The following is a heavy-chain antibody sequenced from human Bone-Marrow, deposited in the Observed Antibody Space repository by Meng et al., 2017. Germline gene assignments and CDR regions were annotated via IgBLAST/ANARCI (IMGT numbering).Heavy chain of an antibody. Sequence: SETLSLTCAVSGYSISSGYYWGWLRQPPGKGLEWIGSIYQSGSTYYNPSLKSRVTISVDTAKNQFSLKLSSVTAADTAVYYCASLGVGPNVYWGQGTLVTVSS. CDR1: GYSISSGYY. J-gene: IGHJ4*02. CDR2: IYQSGST. CDR3: ASLGVGPNVY. V-gene: IGHV4-38-2*01. D-gene: IGHD1-26*01.